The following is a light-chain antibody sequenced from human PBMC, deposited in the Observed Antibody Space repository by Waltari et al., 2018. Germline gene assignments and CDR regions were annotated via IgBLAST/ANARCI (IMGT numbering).Light chain of an antibody. CDR1: SSDVGGYNY. V-gene: IGLV2-11*01. Sequence: QSALTQPRSVSGSPGQSVTISCTGTSSDVGGYNYVSWYQQHPGKAPKLMIYDVSKRPSGVPGRFSGSKSCNTASLTISGRQAEDEADYYCCSYAGSYTFYVFGTGTKITVL. CDR2: DVS. J-gene: IGLJ1*01. CDR3: CSYAGSYTFYV.